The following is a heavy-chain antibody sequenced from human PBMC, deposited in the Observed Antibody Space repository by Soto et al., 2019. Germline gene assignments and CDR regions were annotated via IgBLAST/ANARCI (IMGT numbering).Heavy chain of an antibody. CDR1: GFTFSSYS. J-gene: IGHJ5*02. V-gene: IGHV3-30*18. D-gene: IGHD1-26*01. CDR2: ISYDGSNK. CDR3: AKAGGSGSYSEWFDP. Sequence: GGSLRLSCAASGFTFSSYSMHWVRQAPGKGLEWVAVISYDGSNKYYADSVKGRFTISRDNSKNTLYLQMNSLRAEDTAVYYCAKAGGSGSYSEWFDPWGQGTLVTYSS.